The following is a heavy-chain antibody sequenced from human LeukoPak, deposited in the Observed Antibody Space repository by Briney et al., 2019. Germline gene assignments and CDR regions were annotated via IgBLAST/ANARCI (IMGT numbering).Heavy chain of an antibody. Sequence: GGSLRLSCAASGFTFSSYWMSWVRQAPGKGLEWVANIKQDGSEKYYVDSVKGRFTISRDNAKNSLYLQMNSLRAEGTVVYYCATSGGGSPYYFDYWGQGTLVTVSS. V-gene: IGHV3-7*01. D-gene: IGHD2-15*01. CDR3: ATSGGGSPYYFDY. J-gene: IGHJ4*02. CDR2: IKQDGSEK. CDR1: GFTFSSYW.